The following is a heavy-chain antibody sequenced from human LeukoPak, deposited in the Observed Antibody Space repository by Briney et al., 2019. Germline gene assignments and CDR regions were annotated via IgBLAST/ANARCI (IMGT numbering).Heavy chain of an antibody. CDR1: GFTFSSYT. CDR2: FSSSGST. V-gene: IGHV3-23*01. D-gene: IGHD3-22*01. CDR3: AKDGLDGRGYYYFAY. J-gene: IGHJ4*02. Sequence: PGESLRLSCAAPGFTFSSYTMNWVRQAPGKGLEWVSVFSSSGSTHYSDSVKGRFTISRDNSKNTLYLQMSTLRAEDTAVYYCAKDGLDGRGYYYFAYWGQGTLVTVSS.